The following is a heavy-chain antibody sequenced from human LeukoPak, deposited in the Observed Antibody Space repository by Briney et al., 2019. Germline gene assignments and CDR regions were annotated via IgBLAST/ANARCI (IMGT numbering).Heavy chain of an antibody. Sequence: SETLSLTCAVYGGSFSGYYWSWIRQPPGKGLEWIGEINHSGSTNYNPSLKSRVTISVDTSKNQFSLKLSSVTAADTAVYYCARGTAAGGFDYWGQGTLVTVSS. CDR1: GGSFSGYY. V-gene: IGHV4-34*01. J-gene: IGHJ4*02. CDR2: INHSGST. D-gene: IGHD6-13*01. CDR3: ARGTAAGGFDY.